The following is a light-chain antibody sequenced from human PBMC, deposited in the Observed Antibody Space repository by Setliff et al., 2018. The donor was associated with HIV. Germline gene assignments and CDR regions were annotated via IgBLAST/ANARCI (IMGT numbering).Light chain of an antibody. CDR3: SSYAITNTLP. J-gene: IGLJ1*01. CDR1: SSDVGGYSH. Sequence: QSALTQPASVSGSPGQSITISCTGTSSDVGGYSHVSWYQQHPGKAPKLIIYGVRNRPSGVSNRFSGSKSGNTASLTISGLRTEDEGDYYCSSYAITNTLPFGTGTKGTVL. CDR2: GVR. V-gene: IGLV2-14*01.